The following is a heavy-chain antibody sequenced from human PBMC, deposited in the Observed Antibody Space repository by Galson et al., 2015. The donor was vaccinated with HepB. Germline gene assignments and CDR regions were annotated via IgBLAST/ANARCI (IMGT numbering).Heavy chain of an antibody. CDR1: GGTFSSYT. D-gene: IGHD6-13*01. CDR3: ARDSGSSWSLYFDY. J-gene: IGHJ4*02. Sequence: SVKVSCKASGGTFSSYTISWVRQAPGQGLEWMGRIIPILGIANYAQKFQGRVTITADKSTSTAYMELSSLRSEDTAVYYCARDSGSSWSLYFDYWGQGTLVTVSS. V-gene: IGHV1-69*04. CDR2: IIPILGIA.